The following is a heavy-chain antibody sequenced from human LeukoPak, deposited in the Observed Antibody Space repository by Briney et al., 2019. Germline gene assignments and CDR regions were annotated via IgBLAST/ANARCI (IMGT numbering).Heavy chain of an antibody. CDR1: GYTFTSYG. CDR3: ARVVYYDSSGSYSDFDY. Sequence: ASVKVSSKASGYTFTSYGISWVRQAPGQGLEWMGWISAYNGNTNYAQKLQGRVTMTTDTSTSTAYMELRSLRSDDTAVYYCARVVYYDSSGSYSDFDYWGQGTLVTVSS. D-gene: IGHD3-22*01. J-gene: IGHJ4*02. CDR2: ISAYNGNT. V-gene: IGHV1-18*01.